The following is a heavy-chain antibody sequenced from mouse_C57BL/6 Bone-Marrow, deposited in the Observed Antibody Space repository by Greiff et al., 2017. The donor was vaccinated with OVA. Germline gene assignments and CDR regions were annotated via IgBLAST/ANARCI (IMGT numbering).Heavy chain of an antibody. CDR1: GYTFTSYW. CDR2: IHPNSGST. D-gene: IGHD1-1*02. V-gene: IGHV1-64*01. Sequence: VQLPPPGAELVKPGASVKLSCKASGYTFTSYWMHWVQQRPGQGLEWIGMIHPNSGSTNYNEKFKSKATLTVDKSSSTAYMQLSSLTSEDTAVYYGAREGGNYCDYGGQGTTLTVSS. CDR3: AREGGNYCDY. J-gene: IGHJ2*01.